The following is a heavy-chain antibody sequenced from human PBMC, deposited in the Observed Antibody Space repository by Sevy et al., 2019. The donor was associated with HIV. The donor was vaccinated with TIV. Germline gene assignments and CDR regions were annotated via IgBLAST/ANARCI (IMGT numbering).Heavy chain of an antibody. CDR3: ARPNSMASYTLDV. Sequence: SETLSLTCTVSGGSISSSSYYWAWIRQSPGKGLEWIGGIYYTGTTHSNPSLKSRVTISKDISKNRFFLRLRSVTAADTAMYFCARPNSMASYTLDVWGQGTTVTVSS. V-gene: IGHV4-39*01. J-gene: IGHJ6*02. CDR1: GGSISSSSYY. D-gene: IGHD3-10*01. CDR2: IYYTGTT.